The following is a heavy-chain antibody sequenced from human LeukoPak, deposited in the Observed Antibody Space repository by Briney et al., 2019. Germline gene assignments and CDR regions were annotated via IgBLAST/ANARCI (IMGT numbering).Heavy chain of an antibody. CDR2: MHYSGST. CDR3: ARRNGGNWFDP. Sequence: SETLSLTCSVSGGSISSYYWSWIRQPPGKGLEWIGYMHYSGSTNYNPSLTSRVTISVDTSKNQISLKLSSVTAADTAVYYCARRNGGNWFDPWGQGTLVTVSS. CDR1: GGSISSYY. V-gene: IGHV4-59*08. D-gene: IGHD3-16*01. J-gene: IGHJ5*02.